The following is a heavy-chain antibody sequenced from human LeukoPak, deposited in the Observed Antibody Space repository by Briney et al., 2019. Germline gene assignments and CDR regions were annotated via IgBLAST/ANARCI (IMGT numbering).Heavy chain of an antibody. Sequence: SETLSLTCAVYGGSFSGYYWSWIRQPPGKGLEWIGEINHSGSTNYNPSLKSRVTISVDTSKNQFSLKLSSVTAADTAVYYCARSGIDDSSGYYYGGRAFDIWGQGTMVTVSS. CDR1: GGSFSGYY. CDR3: ARSGIDDSSGYYYGGRAFDI. D-gene: IGHD3-22*01. J-gene: IGHJ3*02. CDR2: INHSGST. V-gene: IGHV4-34*01.